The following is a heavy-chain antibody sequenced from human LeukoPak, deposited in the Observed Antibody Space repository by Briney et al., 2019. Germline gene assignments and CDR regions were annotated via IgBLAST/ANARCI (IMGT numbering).Heavy chain of an antibody. J-gene: IGHJ4*02. Sequence: GGSLRLSCAASGFTFSSYAMSWVRQAPGKGLEWVSAISGSGGSTYYADSVKGRFTISRDNSKNTLYLQMNSLRAEGTAVYYCAKGPGYSYGYCYWGQGTLVTVSS. CDR3: AKGPGYSYGYCY. CDR1: GFTFSSYA. CDR2: ISGSGGST. V-gene: IGHV3-23*01. D-gene: IGHD5-18*01.